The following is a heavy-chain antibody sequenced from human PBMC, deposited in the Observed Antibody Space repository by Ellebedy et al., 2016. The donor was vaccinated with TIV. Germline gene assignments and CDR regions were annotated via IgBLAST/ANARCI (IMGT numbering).Heavy chain of an antibody. CDR2: IYHSGST. CDR1: GGFISSGGYS. Sequence: SETLSLXXAVSGGFISSGGYSWSWIRQPPGKGLEWIGYIYHSGSTYYNPSLKSRVTISVDRSKNQFSLKLSSVTAADTAVYYCARDRPQDPAAIRADYYYYYMDVWGKGTTVTVSS. J-gene: IGHJ6*03. V-gene: IGHV4-30-2*01. CDR3: ARDRPQDPAAIRADYYYYYMDV. D-gene: IGHD2-2*02.